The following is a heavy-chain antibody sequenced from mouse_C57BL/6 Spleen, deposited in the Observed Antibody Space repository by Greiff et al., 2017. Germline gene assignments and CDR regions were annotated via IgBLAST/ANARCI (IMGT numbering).Heavy chain of an antibody. J-gene: IGHJ2*01. D-gene: IGHD2-3*01. CDR1: GYTFTSYW. V-gene: IGHV1-61*01. Sequence: QVQLQQPGAELVRPGSSVKLSCKASGYTFTSYWMDWVKQRPGQGLEWIGNIYPSDSETHYNQKFKDKATWTVDKSSSTAYMQLSSLTSEDSAVYYCARGGGYYRYYFDYWGQGTTLTVSS. CDR2: IYPSDSET. CDR3: ARGGGYYRYYFDY.